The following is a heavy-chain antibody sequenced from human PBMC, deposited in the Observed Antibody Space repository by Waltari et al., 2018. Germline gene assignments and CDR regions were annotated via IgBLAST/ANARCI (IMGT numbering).Heavy chain of an antibody. Sequence: QVQLVESGGGVVQPGRSLRLSCAASGFTFSSYGMHWVRRVPGKGLEWVAVISYDGSNKYYADSVKGRFTISRDNSKNTLYLQMNSLRAEDTAVYYCAKAPTIFGVVTGSIDYWGQGTLVTVSS. CDR3: AKAPTIFGVVTGSIDY. V-gene: IGHV3-30*18. J-gene: IGHJ4*02. D-gene: IGHD3-3*01. CDR2: ISYDGSNK. CDR1: GFTFSSYG.